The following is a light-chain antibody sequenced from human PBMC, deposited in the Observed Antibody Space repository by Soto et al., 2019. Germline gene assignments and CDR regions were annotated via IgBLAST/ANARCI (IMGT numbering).Light chain of an antibody. V-gene: IGLV2-14*01. CDR3: TSYTTRSTVV. Sequence: QSVLTQPASVSGSPGQSITISCTGTSSDIGAYNYVSWYQQHPGKAPQLMIYEVTTRPSGVSTRFSGSKSGNTASLTISGLQAEDEADYYCTSYTTRSTVVFGGGTKLTVL. CDR1: SSDIGAYNY. CDR2: EVT. J-gene: IGLJ3*02.